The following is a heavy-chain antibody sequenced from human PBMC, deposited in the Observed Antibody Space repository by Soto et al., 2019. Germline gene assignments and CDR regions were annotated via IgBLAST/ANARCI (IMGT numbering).Heavy chain of an antibody. J-gene: IGHJ4*02. Sequence: SETLSLTCAVYGGSFSGYYWSWIRQPPGKGLEWIGEINHSGSTNYNPSLKSRVTISVDTSKNQFSLKLSSVTAADTAVYYCARGPPRCSSTSCYGEFDYWGQGTLVTVS. CDR1: GGSFSGYY. CDR3: ARGPPRCSSTSCYGEFDY. D-gene: IGHD2-2*01. V-gene: IGHV4-34*01. CDR2: INHSGST.